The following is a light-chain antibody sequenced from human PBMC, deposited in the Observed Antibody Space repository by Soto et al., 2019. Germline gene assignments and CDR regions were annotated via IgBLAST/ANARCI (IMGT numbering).Light chain of an antibody. CDR3: SSYTTTSTIL. CDR1: KNDIGNYKY. CDR2: EVS. J-gene: IGLJ2*01. Sequence: QSALTQPASVSGSPGQSITISCTGSKNDIGNYKYVSWYQQHPGKAPKLMIYEVSNRPSGVSNRFSGSKSGNTASLTISGLQPEDEAHYYCSSYTTTSTILFGGGTKLTVL. V-gene: IGLV2-14*01.